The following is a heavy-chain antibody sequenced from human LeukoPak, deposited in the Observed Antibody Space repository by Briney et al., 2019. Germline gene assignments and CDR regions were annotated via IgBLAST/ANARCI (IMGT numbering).Heavy chain of an antibody. CDR2: ISSSSTI. CDR3: ARRADIVVVPAAHRDYYYYYYYYMDV. V-gene: IGHV3-48*01. CDR1: GFTFSSYS. D-gene: IGHD2-2*01. J-gene: IGHJ6*03. Sequence: GGSLRLSCAASGFTFSSYSMNWVRQAPGKGLEWVSYISSSSTIYYADSVKGRFTISRDNAKNSLYLQMNSLRAEDTAVYYCARRADIVVVPAAHRDYYYYYYYYMDVWGKGTTVTVSS.